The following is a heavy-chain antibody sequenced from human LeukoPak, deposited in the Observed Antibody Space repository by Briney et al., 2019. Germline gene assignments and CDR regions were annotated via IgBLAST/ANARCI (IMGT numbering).Heavy chain of an antibody. CDR3: ARVPSGYKPLAAFDI. D-gene: IGHD3-22*01. Sequence: GVSLRLSCAASGFTFSDYYMSWIRQAPGKGLEWVSYISSSGSTIYYADSVKGRFTISRDNAKNSLYLQMNSLRAEDTAVYYCARVPSGYKPLAAFDIWGQGTMVTVSS. CDR1: GFTFSDYY. J-gene: IGHJ3*02. V-gene: IGHV3-11*01. CDR2: ISSSGSTI.